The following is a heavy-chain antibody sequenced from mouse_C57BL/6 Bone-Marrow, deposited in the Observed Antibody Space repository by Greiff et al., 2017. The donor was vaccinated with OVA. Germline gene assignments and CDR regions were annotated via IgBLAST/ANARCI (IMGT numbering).Heavy chain of an antibody. CDR1: GYAFSSSW. Sequence: VQLQQSGPGLVQPGASVKISCKASGYAFSSSWMNWVQQRPGKGLEWIGRIYPGDGDTNYAGKFKGKATLSADKAYSTAYMQISRLTSEDSAVYFCARHEDSYYASYFDYWGQGTTLTVSS. D-gene: IGHD2-12*01. V-gene: IGHV1-82*01. J-gene: IGHJ2*01. CDR3: ARHEDSYYASYFDY. CDR2: IYPGDGDT.